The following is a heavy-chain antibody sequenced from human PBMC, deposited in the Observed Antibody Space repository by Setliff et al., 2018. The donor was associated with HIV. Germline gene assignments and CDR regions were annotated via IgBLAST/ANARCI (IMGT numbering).Heavy chain of an antibody. J-gene: IGHJ6*02. Sequence: PGGSLRLSCTASGFRFSDYSMNWVRQAPGKGLEWVSYISSSSSTIYYADSVKGRFTISRDNAKNSLYLQMNSLRAEDTAVYYCARDRFQSSYYGMGVWGQGTTVTVSS. CDR1: GFRFSDYS. V-gene: IGHV3-48*04. CDR3: ARDRFQSSYYGMGV. CDR2: ISSSSSTI.